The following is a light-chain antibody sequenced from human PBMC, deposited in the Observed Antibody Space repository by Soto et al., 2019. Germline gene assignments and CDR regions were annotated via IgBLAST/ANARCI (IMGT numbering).Light chain of an antibody. Sequence: QSVLTQPASVSGSLGQSITISCTGTSSDVGTYNLVSWYRQHPGKAPKLMIYEDIRRPSGVSNRFSASKSGSTASLTISGLQAEDEADYYCCSYAGSGTDNYVFGSGTKLTVL. CDR3: CSYAGSGTDNYV. V-gene: IGLV2-23*01. CDR1: SSDVGTYNL. J-gene: IGLJ1*01. CDR2: EDI.